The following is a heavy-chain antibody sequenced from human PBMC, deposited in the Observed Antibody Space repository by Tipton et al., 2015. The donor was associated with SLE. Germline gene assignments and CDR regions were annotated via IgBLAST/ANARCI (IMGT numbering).Heavy chain of an antibody. CDR3: AITMVVGPFDY. Sequence: TLSLTCTVSGGSIRSGSYYWSWIRQPAGRGLEWIGRIHTSGSTNYNPSLNNRVAMSLDTSKKQFSLKLTSVTAADTAVYYCAITMVVGPFDYWGQGTLVAVSS. CDR1: GGSIRSGSYY. V-gene: IGHV4-61*02. D-gene: IGHD3-22*01. J-gene: IGHJ4*02. CDR2: IHTSGST.